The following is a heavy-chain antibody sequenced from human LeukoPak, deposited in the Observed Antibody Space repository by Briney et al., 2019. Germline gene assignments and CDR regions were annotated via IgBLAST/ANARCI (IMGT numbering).Heavy chain of an antibody. CDR3: ARRKNPDCSGGSCHSRYYGMDV. CDR2: ISSSGSTI. D-gene: IGHD2-15*01. Sequence: PGGSLRPSCAASGFTFSDYYMSWIRQAPGKGLEWVSYISSSGSTIYYADSVKGRFTISRDNAKNSLYLQMNSLRAEDTAVYYCARRKNPDCSGGSCHSRYYGMDVWGQGNKVTVSS. V-gene: IGHV3-11*01. CDR1: GFTFSDYY. J-gene: IGHJ6*02.